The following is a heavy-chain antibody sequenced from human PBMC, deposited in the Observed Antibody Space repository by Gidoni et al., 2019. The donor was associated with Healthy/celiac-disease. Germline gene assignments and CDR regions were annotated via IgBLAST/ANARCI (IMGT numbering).Heavy chain of an antibody. CDR3: ASPTAVAGHKRGFDY. CDR2: INPNSGGT. V-gene: IGHV1-2*02. CDR1: GYTFTGYY. Sequence: GQSGAEVKKPGASVKVSCKASGYTFTGYYMHWVRQAPGQGLEWMGWINPNSGGTNYAQKFQGRVTMTRDTSISTAYMELSRLRSDDTAVYYCASPTAVAGHKRGFDYWGQGTLVTVSS. D-gene: IGHD6-19*01. J-gene: IGHJ4*02.